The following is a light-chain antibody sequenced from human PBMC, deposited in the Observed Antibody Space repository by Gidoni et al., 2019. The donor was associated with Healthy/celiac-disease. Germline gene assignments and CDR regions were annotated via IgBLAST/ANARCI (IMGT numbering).Light chain of an antibody. J-gene: IGKJ4*01. V-gene: IGKV2-28*01. CDR3: MQALQTPLT. CDR2: LGS. Sequence: DIVTTQPPPSLPVTPGEPASISCRPSQSLLHSNGYNYLDWYLQKPGQSPQLLIYLGSNRASGVPDRFSGSGSGTDFTLKISRVEAEDVGVYYCMQALQTPLTFGGGTKVEIK. CDR1: QSLLHSNGYNY.